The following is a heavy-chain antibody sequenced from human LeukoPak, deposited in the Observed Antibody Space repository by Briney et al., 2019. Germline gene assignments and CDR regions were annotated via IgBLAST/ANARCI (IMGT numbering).Heavy chain of an antibody. CDR3: ARVNWGYYYYGMDV. Sequence: SETLSLTCTVSGGSISSYYWSWIRQPPGKGLEWIGYIYYSGSTNYNPSLKSRVTISVDTSKNQFSLKLSSVTAADTAMYYCARVNWGYYYYGMDVWGQGTTVTVSS. D-gene: IGHD7-27*01. CDR1: GGSISSYY. V-gene: IGHV4-59*01. J-gene: IGHJ6*02. CDR2: IYYSGST.